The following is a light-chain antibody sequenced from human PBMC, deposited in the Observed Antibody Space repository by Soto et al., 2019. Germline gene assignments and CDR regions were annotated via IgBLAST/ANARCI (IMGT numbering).Light chain of an antibody. Sequence: EIVLTQSPGTLSLSPGERATLSCRASQSVSSSYLAWYQQKPGQAPRLLIYGASRGATGIPDRFSGAGSGTDFTLTISRLEPEDFALYYCQQHDILPITFGQGTRLEI. CDR3: QQHDILPIT. V-gene: IGKV3-20*01. J-gene: IGKJ5*01. CDR2: GAS. CDR1: QSVSSSY.